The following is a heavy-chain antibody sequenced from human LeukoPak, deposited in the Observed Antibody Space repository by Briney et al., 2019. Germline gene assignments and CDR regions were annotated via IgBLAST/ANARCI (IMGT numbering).Heavy chain of an antibody. V-gene: IGHV4-34*01. D-gene: IGHD1/OR15-1a*01. Sequence: PSETLSLTCAVYGGSFSGYYWSWIRQPPGKGLEWIGEINHSGSTNYNPSLKSRVTISVDTSKNQFSLKLSSVTAADTAVYYCTRGPAPEGNSNYYYYYTDVWGKGTTVTVSS. J-gene: IGHJ6*03. CDR2: INHSGST. CDR3: TRGPAPEGNSNYYYYYTDV. CDR1: GGSFSGYY.